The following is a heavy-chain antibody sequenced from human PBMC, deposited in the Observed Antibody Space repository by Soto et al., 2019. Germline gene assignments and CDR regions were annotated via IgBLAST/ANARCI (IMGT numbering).Heavy chain of an antibody. J-gene: IGHJ4*02. CDR3: ARGFTNGDSSGYYQEGTDY. CDR1: GGSFSGYY. D-gene: IGHD3-22*01. CDR2: INHSGST. Sequence: KPSETLSLTCAVYGGSFSGYYWSWIRQPPGKGLEWIGEINHSGSTNYNPSLKSRVTISVDTSKNQFSLKLSSVTAADTAVYYCARGFTNGDSSGYYQEGTDYWGQGTLVTVSS. V-gene: IGHV4-34*01.